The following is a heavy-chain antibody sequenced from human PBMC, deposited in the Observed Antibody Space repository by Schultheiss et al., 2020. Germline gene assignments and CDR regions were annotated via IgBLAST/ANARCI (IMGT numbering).Heavy chain of an antibody. CDR3: ARDQERYYDFWSGYSRGMDV. D-gene: IGHD3-3*01. V-gene: IGHV4-30-4*01. Sequence: SETMSLTCTVSGGSISSGDYYWSWIRQPPGKGLEWIGYIYYSGSTYYNPSLKSRVTISVDTSKNQFSLKLSSVTAADTAVYYCARDQERYYDFWSGYSRGMDVWGKGTTVTVPS. CDR1: GGSISSGDYY. CDR2: IYYSGST. J-gene: IGHJ6*04.